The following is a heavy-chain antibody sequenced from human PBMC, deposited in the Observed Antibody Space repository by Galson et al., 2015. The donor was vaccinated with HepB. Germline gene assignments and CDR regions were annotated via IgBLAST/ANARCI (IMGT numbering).Heavy chain of an antibody. D-gene: IGHD1-20*01. CDR1: GGTFSSYA. CDR3: ARGLTGTTTDAFDI. V-gene: IGHV1-69*13. Sequence: SVKVSCKASGGTFSSYAISWMRQAPGQGLEWMGGIIPIFGTANYAQKFQGRVTITADESTSTAYMELSSLRSEDTAVYYCARGLTGTTTDAFDIWGQGTMVTVSS. J-gene: IGHJ3*02. CDR2: IIPIFGTA.